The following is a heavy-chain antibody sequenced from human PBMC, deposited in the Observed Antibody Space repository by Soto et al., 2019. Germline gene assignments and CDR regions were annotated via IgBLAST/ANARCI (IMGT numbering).Heavy chain of an antibody. CDR2: VYYSGST. CDR3: ASVWGGSFDF. D-gene: IGHD3-16*01. V-gene: IGHV4-59*01. Sequence: SETLSLTCTVSGGSISSYYWSWIRQPPGKGLEWIGYVYYSGSTNYNPSLKSRVTISVDTSKNQFSLKLSSVTAADTAVYYCASVWGGSFDFWAQRTMVTVSS. J-gene: IGHJ3*01. CDR1: GGSISSYY.